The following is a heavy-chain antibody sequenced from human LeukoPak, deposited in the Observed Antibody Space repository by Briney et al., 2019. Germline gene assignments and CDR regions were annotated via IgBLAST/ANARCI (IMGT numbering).Heavy chain of an antibody. CDR2: IYHSGST. Sequence: SGTLSLSCAVSGGSISSSNWWSWVRQPPGKGLEWIGEIYHSGSTNYNPSLKSRVTISVDKSKNQFSLKLSSVTAADTAVYYCARDFDDSNTGIDYWGQGTLVTVSS. J-gene: IGHJ4*02. CDR3: ARDFDDSNTGIDY. CDR1: GGSISSSNW. D-gene: IGHD3-22*01. V-gene: IGHV4-4*02.